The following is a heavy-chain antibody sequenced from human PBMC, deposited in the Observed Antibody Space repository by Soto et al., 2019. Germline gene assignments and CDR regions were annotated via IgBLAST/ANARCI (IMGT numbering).Heavy chain of an antibody. D-gene: IGHD2-15*01. V-gene: IGHV1-69*13. CDR2: IIPIFGTA. CDR3: ARARYCSGGSCYAYFQH. J-gene: IGHJ1*01. CDR1: GGTFICHA. Sequence: SSVKVSCQASGGTFICHAISSVRQAPGRRLEWMGGIIPIFGTANYAQKFQGRVTITADESTSTAYMELSSLRSEDTAVHYRARARYCSGGSCYAYFQHWGQGILPTVSS.